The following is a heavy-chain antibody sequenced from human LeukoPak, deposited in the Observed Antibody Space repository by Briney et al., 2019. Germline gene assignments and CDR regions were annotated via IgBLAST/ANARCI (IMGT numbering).Heavy chain of an antibody. CDR3: ATYRQVLLPFES. V-gene: IGHV3-23*01. J-gene: IGHJ4*02. Sequence: GGSLRLSCAASGFTFSTFAMIWVRQPPGKGLEWVSSIFPSGGEIHYADSVRGRFTISRENSKSTLSLQMNSLRAEDTAIYYCATYRQVLLPFESWGQGTLVTVSS. D-gene: IGHD2-8*02. CDR2: IFPSGGEI. CDR1: GFTFSTFA.